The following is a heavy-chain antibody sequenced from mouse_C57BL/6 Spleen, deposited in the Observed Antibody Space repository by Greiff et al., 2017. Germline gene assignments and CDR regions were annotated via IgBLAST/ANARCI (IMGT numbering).Heavy chain of an antibody. D-gene: IGHD1-1*01. CDR3: ARGITTVVDYWYFDV. J-gene: IGHJ1*03. Sequence: QVQLQQPGAELVKPGASVKLSCKASGYTFTSYWMHWVKQRPGRGLEWIGRIDPNSGGTKYNEKFKSKATLTVDKPSSTAYMQLSSLTSEDSAVYYCARGITTVVDYWYFDVWGTGTTVTVSS. V-gene: IGHV1-72*01. CDR1: GYTFTSYW. CDR2: IDPNSGGT.